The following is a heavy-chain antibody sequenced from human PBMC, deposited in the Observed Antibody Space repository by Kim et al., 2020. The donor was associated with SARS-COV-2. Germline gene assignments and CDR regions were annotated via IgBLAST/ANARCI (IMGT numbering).Heavy chain of an antibody. J-gene: IGHJ2*01. CDR3: AKLRGSCYSYWYFDL. D-gene: IGHD3-22*01. V-gene: IGHV3-23*01. Sequence: DSGKCRVTISRDNSKNTLYLQMNSLSAEDTAVYYCAKLRGSCYSYWYFDLWGRGTLVTVSS.